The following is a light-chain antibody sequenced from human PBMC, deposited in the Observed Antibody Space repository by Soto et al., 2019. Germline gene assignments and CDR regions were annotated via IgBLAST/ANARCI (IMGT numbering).Light chain of an antibody. CDR1: QSVSNN. V-gene: IGKV3-15*01. Sequence: EIVMTQSPATLSVSPGERATLSCRASQSVSNNLAWYQQKPGQAPRLLIYGASTRATGIPARFSGSGSGTESTLTISSLQSEDFAVYYCQQYNTWAITFGQGTRLEIK. CDR3: QQYNTWAIT. CDR2: GAS. J-gene: IGKJ5*01.